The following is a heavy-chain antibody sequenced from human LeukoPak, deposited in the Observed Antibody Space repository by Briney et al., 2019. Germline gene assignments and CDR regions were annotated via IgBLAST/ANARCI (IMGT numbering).Heavy chain of an antibody. CDR3: ARRRWGITMVRGVARFDP. D-gene: IGHD3-10*01. CDR2: INHSGST. J-gene: IGHJ5*02. CDR1: GGCFSGYY. Sequence: SETLSLTCAVYGGCFSGYYWSWIRQPPGKGLEWIGEINHSGSTNYNPSLKSRVTISVDTSKNQFSLKLSSVTAADTAVYYCARRRWGITMVRGVARFDPWGQGTLVTVSS. V-gene: IGHV4-34*01.